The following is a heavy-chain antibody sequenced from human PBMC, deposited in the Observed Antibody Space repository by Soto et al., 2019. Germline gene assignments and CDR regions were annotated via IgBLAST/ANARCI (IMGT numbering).Heavy chain of an antibody. Sequence: QVQLQESGPGLVKPSQTLSLTCSISGGSISSGDNYWSWIRQPPGKGLEWIGYIHSSGSTFYNPSLNSRVTLSIATSKNQFSLKLSSVTAADTAVYSCARGTYFDSAWGTYRVGSSGCFDYWGQGTLVSVSS. V-gene: IGHV4-30-4*01. D-gene: IGHD3-16*02. CDR2: IHSSGST. J-gene: IGHJ4*02. CDR1: GGSISSGDNY. CDR3: ARGTYFDSAWGTYRVGSSGCFDY.